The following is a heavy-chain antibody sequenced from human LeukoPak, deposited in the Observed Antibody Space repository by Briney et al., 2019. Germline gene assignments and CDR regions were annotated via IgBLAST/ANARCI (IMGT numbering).Heavy chain of an antibody. CDR2: ISAYNGNA. CDR1: GYTFTSYG. D-gene: IGHD3-10*01. J-gene: IGHJ4*02. V-gene: IGHV1-18*01. CDR3: AREGVWFGELSDYFDY. Sequence: ASVKVSCKASGYTFTSYGISWVRQAPGQGLEWMGWISAYNGNANYTQKLQGRVTMTTDTSTSTAYMELRSLRSDDTAVYYCAREGVWFGELSDYFDYWGQGTLVTVSS.